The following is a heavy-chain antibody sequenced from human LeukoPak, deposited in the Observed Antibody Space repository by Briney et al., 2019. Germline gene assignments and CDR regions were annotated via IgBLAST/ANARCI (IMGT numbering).Heavy chain of an antibody. CDR3: AREYYGAVDWFDP. D-gene: IGHD4-17*01. CDR1: GGTFTSYT. V-gene: IGHV1-69*05. CDR2: IIPIFGTA. J-gene: IGHJ5*02. Sequence: SVKVSCKASGGTFTSYTISWVRQAPGPGLEWKGRIIPIFGTANYAQKFQGRVTITTDESTSTAYMELSSLRSEDTAVYYCAREYYGAVDWFDPWGQGTLVTVCS.